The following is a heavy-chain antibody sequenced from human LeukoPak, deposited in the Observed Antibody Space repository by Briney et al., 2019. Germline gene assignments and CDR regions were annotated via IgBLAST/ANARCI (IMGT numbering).Heavy chain of an antibody. D-gene: IGHD5-12*01. CDR3: AFTNSGYDWSDY. CDR2: IIPIFGTA. CDR1: GGTFSSYA. Sequence: SVKVSCKASGGTFSSYAISWVRQAPGQGLEWMGGIIPIFGTANYAQKFQGRVTITADESTSTAYMVLSSLRSEDTAVYYCAFTNSGYDWSDYWGQGTLVTVSS. J-gene: IGHJ4*02. V-gene: IGHV1-69*13.